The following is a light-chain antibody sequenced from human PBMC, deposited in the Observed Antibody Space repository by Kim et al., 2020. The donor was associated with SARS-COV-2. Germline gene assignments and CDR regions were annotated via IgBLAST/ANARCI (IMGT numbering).Light chain of an antibody. CDR1: QGISSW. J-gene: IGKJ4*01. CDR3: QQGDSFPLT. CDR2: AGS. Sequence: DIQMTQSPSSVSASVGDRVTITCRASQGISSWLAWYQQKPGKAPKLLIYAGSSLQSGAPSRCSGSASGTDFTFTISSLQPEGFASFYCQQGDSFPLTFGGGTNVDIK. V-gene: IGKV1-12*01.